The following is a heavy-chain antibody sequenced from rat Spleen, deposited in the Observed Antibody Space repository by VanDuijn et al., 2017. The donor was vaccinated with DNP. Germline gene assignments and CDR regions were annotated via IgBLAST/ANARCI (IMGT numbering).Heavy chain of an antibody. V-gene: IGHV4-2*01. CDR3: ARQFDYGGYRDYFDY. J-gene: IGHJ2*01. CDR2: INKDGSST. D-gene: IGHD1-11*01. CDR1: GFNFNDYW. Sequence: EVKLVESGGGLVQPGRSLKLSCAASGFNFNDYWMGWVRQAPGKGLEWIGEINKDGSSTYYRDSVRGRFTISRDNAKSTLYLQMDSLRSEDTATYYCARQFDYGGYRDYFDYWGQGVMVTVSS.